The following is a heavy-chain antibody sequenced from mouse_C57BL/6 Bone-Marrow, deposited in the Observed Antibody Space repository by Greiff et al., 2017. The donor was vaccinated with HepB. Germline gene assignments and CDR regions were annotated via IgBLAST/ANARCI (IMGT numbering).Heavy chain of an antibody. V-gene: IGHV1-81*01. Sequence: VQGVESGAELARPGASVKLSCKASGYTFTSYGISWVKQRTGQGLEWIGEIYPRSGNTYYNEKFKGKATLTADKSSSTAYMELRSLTSEDSAVYFCAREGGYAMDYWGQGTSVTVSS. J-gene: IGHJ4*01. CDR3: AREGGYAMDY. CDR1: GYTFTSYG. CDR2: IYPRSGNT.